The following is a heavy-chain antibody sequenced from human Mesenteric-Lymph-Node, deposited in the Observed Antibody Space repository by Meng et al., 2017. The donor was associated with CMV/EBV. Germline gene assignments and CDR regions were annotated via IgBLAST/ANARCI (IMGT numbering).Heavy chain of an antibody. CDR3: ARYCSSTSCYPYYYYGMDV. CDR2: ISSSSSYI. J-gene: IGHJ6*02. Sequence: GESLKISCAASGFTFSSYSMNWVRQAPGKGLEWVSSISSSSSYIYYADSVKGRFTISRDNAKNSLYLQMNSLRAEDTAVYYCARYCSSTSCYPYYYYGMDVWGQGTTVTVSS. CDR1: GFTFSSYS. V-gene: IGHV3-21*01. D-gene: IGHD2-2*01.